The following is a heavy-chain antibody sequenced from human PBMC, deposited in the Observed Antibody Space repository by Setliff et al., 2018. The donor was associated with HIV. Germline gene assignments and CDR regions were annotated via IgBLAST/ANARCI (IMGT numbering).Heavy chain of an antibody. J-gene: IGHJ4*02. CDR2: ISWNSGSI. CDR1: GFTFDDYA. CDR3: AKEGPFKGFDY. Sequence: SLTISCAASGFTFDDYAMHWVRQAPGKGLEWVSGISWNSGSIGYADSVKGRFTISRDNAKNSLYLQMNSLRAEDMALYYCAKEGPFKGFDYWGQGTLVTVSS. V-gene: IGHV3-9*03.